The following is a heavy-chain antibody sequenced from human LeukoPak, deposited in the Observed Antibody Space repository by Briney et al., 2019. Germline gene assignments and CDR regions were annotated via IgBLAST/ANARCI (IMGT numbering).Heavy chain of an antibody. Sequence: SETLSPTCAVYGGSFTDYYWTWIRQPPGKGLEWIGEINHSGSTNYDPSLKSRVTISVDTSKNHFSLKPNSMTAADTAVYYCARRVRGVHDAFDIWGQGTMVTVSS. CDR3: ARRVRGVHDAFDI. CDR1: GGSFTDYY. D-gene: IGHD3-10*01. J-gene: IGHJ3*02. V-gene: IGHV4-34*01. CDR2: INHSGST.